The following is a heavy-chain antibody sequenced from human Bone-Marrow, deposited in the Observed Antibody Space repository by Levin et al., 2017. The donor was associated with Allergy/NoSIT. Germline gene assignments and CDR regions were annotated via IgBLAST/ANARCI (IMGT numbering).Heavy chain of an antibody. CDR1: GFTFNNYW. CDR2: IKNDGSET. J-gene: IGHJ4*02. Sequence: PGGSLRLSCAAFGFTFNNYWMRWVRQTPGKGLESVANIKNDGSETYSVDSVKGRFTISRDNAKNSLHLQMNSLGAEDTAVYYCATAVRGIPFDYWGQGTLVTVSS. V-gene: IGHV3-7*01. D-gene: IGHD2-21*01. CDR3: ATAVRGIPFDY.